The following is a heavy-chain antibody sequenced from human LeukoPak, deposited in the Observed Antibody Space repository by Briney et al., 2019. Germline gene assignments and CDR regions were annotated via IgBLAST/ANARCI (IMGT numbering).Heavy chain of an antibody. D-gene: IGHD3-16*01. CDR1: GFTFSSYS. CDR3: ARDDTFGAPGGP. V-gene: IGHV3-21*01. J-gene: IGHJ5*02. CDR2: ISSSSSYI. Sequence: GGSLRLSCAASGFTFSSYSMNWVRQAPGKGLEWVSSISSSSSYIYYADSVKGRFTISRDNAKNSLYLQMNSLRAEDTAVYYCARDDTFGAPGGPWGQGTLVTVSS.